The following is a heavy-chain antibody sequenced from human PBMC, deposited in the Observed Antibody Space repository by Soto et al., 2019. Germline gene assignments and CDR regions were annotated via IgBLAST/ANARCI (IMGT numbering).Heavy chain of an antibody. CDR3: ARHGNLVTGLNWFDP. D-gene: IGHD1-26*01. J-gene: IGHJ5*02. CDR2: IYYSGST. V-gene: IGHV4-59*08. Sequence: SETLSLTCTVSGGSISSYYWSWIRQPPGKGLEWIGYIYYSGSTNYNPSLKSRVTISVDTSKNQFSLKLSSVTAADTAVYYCARHGNLVTGLNWFDPWGQGTLVTVSS. CDR1: GGSISSYY.